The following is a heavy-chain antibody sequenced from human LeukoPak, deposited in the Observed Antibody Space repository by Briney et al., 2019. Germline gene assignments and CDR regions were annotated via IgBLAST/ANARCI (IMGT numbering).Heavy chain of an antibody. J-gene: IGHJ4*02. CDR1: GFTFSSYE. V-gene: IGHV3-48*03. Sequence: GGSLRLSCAASGFTFSSYEMNWVRQAPGKGLEWVSYISSSGSTIYYADSVKGRFTISRDNAKNSLYLQMNSLRAEDTAVYYCANCGGSGSVDYWGQGTLVTVSS. D-gene: IGHD3-10*01. CDR3: ANCGGSGSVDY. CDR2: ISSSGSTI.